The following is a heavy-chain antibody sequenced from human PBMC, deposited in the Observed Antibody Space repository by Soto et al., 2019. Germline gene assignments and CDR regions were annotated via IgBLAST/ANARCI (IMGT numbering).Heavy chain of an antibody. CDR2: ISGSGGST. Sequence: GGSLRLSCAASGFTFSSYAMSWVRQAPGKGLEWVSAISGSGGSTYYADSVKGRFTISRDNSKNTLYLQMNSLRAEDTDVYYCAKNLAVYSSSWFDYWGQGTLVTVSS. CDR1: GFTFSSYA. V-gene: IGHV3-23*01. CDR3: AKNLAVYSSSWFDY. D-gene: IGHD6-13*01. J-gene: IGHJ4*02.